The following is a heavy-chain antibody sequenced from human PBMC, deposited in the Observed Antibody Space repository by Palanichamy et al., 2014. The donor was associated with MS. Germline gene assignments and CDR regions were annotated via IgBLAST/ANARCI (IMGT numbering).Heavy chain of an antibody. CDR1: GGTFSSYA. Sequence: QVQLGAVWGREVKKPGSSVKVSCKASGGTFSSYAISWVRQAPGQGLEWMGGIIPIFGTANYAQKFQGRVTITADESTSTAYMELSSLRSEDTAVYYCAREFLAAAGYYYYYGMDVWGQGTTVTVSS. CDR3: AREFLAAAGYYYYYGMDV. D-gene: IGHD6-13*01. CDR2: IIPIFGTA. V-gene: IGHV1-69*01. J-gene: IGHJ6*02.